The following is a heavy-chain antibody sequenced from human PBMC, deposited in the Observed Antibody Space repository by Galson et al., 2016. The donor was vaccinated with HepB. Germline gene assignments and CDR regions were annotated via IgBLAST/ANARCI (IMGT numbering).Heavy chain of an antibody. V-gene: IGHV4-39*01. CDR2: IYYNGSP. CDR1: GASISSTTNY. D-gene: IGHD2-15*01. J-gene: IGHJ4*02. CDR3: ARQRHTSASKFFDY. Sequence: SETLSLTCSVSGASISSTTNYWIWIRQPPGKGLEWIGSIYYNGSPFYNPSLKSRLTVSVDTSKNQFSLRLTSVTAADTAVHYCARQRHTSASKFFDYWGQGILVTVSS.